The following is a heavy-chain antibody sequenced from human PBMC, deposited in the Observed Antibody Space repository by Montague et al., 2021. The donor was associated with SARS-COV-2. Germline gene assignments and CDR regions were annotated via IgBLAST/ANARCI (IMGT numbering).Heavy chain of an antibody. Sequence: SLRLSCAASGFTFSSYAMHWVRQAPGKGLEWVAVISYDGSNKYYADSVKGRFTISRDNSKNTLYLQMNSLRAEDTAVYYCARGYSGGYYSYFDYWGQGTLVTVSS. D-gene: IGHD1-26*01. CDR2: ISYDGSNK. V-gene: IGHV3-30*04. J-gene: IGHJ4*02. CDR1: GFTFSSYA. CDR3: ARGYSGGYYSYFDY.